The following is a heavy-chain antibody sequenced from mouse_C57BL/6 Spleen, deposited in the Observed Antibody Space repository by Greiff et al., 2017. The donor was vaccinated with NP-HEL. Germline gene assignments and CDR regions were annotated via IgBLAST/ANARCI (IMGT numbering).Heavy chain of an antibody. D-gene: IGHD4-1*01. J-gene: IGHJ2*01. CDR3: ARRAGTWFDY. V-gene: IGHV5-9*01. CDR1: GFTFSSYT. CDR2: ISGGGGNT. Sequence: EVKLVESGGGLVKPGGSLKLSCAASGFTFSSYTMSWVRQTPEKRLEWVATISGGGGNTYYPDSVKGRFTISRDNAKNTLYLQMSSLRSEDTALYYCARRAGTWFDYWGQGTTLTVSS.